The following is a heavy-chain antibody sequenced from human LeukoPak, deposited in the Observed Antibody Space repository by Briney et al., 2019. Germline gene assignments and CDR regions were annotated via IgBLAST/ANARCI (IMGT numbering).Heavy chain of an antibody. CDR1: GFTVSSNY. CDR3: GREILEPGKTLEH. Sequence: GGSLRLSCAASGFTVSSNYMSWVRQAPGKGLEWVSVIYSGGSTYYADSVEGRFTISRDNSKSTLYLQMNSLRADDTAVYYCGREILEPGKTLEHWGQGTLVTVSS. CDR2: IYSGGST. J-gene: IGHJ4*02. D-gene: IGHD1-1*01. V-gene: IGHV3-53*01.